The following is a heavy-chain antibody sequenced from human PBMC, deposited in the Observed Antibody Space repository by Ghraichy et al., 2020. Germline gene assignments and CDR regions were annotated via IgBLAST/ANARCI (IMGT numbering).Heavy chain of an antibody. CDR2: TSNSGGST. CDR1: GFTFRNYG. J-gene: IGHJ3*01. CDR3: ARPNSPHLYFGDAFDV. V-gene: IGHV3-23*01. Sequence: GSLRLSCAASGFTFRNYGMHWVRQAPGKGLEWVSSTSNSGGSTYYADSVKGRFTISRDNFKNTLFLQINSLRAEDTAIYFCARPNSPHLYFGDAFDVWGQGTIVTVSP. D-gene: IGHD2-2*02.